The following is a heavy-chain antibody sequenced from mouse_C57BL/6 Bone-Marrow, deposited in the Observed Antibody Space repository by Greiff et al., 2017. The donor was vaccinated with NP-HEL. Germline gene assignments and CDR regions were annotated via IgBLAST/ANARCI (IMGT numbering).Heavy chain of an antibody. D-gene: IGHD1-1*01. CDR2: IDPSDSYT. CDR1: GYTFTSYW. J-gene: IGHJ1*03. V-gene: IGHV1-69*01. CDR3: AREDYYGSSWYVDV. Sequence: VQLQQPGAELVMPGASVKLSCKASGYTFTSYWMHWVKQRPGQGLEWIGEIDPSDSYTNYNQNFKGKSTLTVDKSSSTAYMQLSSLTSEDSTVYYCAREDYYGSSWYVDVWGTGTTVTVAS.